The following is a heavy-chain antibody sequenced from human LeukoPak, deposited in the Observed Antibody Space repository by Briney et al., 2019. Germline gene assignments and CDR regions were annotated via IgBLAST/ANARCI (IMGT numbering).Heavy chain of an antibody. CDR2: IYYSGSS. CDR1: GGSISSYY. D-gene: IGHD3-10*01. Sequence: PSETLSLTCTVSGGSISSYYWSWIRQSPGKGLEWIGHIYYSGSSYYNPSLKSRVSMSIDTSKSQFSLKLSSVTAADTAVYYCARVDRGSGSYYSFFDYWGQGTLVTVS. V-gene: IGHV4-59*08. J-gene: IGHJ4*02. CDR3: ARVDRGSGSYYSFFDY.